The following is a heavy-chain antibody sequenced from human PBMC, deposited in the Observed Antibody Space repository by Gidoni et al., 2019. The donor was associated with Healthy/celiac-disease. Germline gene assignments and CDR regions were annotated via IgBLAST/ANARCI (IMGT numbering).Heavy chain of an antibody. J-gene: IGHJ6*02. V-gene: IGHV3-7*01. CDR1: GFTFSSYW. D-gene: IGHD5-12*01. Sequence: EVQLVESGGGLVQPGGSLRLSCAASGFTFSSYWMSWVRQAPGKGLEWVANIKQDGSEKYYVDSVKGRFTISRDNAKNSLYLQMNSLRAEDTAVYYCARVSGLPYYYYGMDVWGQGTTVTVSS. CDR3: ARVSGLPYYYYGMDV. CDR2: IKQDGSEK.